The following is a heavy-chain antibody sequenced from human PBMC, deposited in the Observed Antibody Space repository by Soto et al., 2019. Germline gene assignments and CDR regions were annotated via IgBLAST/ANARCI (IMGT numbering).Heavy chain of an antibody. CDR3: ARKLWFSDSSTSFNL. CDR1: GGSISSYY. D-gene: IGHD1-26*01. J-gene: IGHJ5*02. Sequence: SETLSLTCSVSGGSISSYYWSWIRQPPGKGLEWIGYIYYGGNTNYNPSLKSRVTISEDTSKNQFSLKLRSVTTADTAVYYCARKLWFSDSSTSFNLWFQRTLLNVSS. CDR2: IYYGGNT. V-gene: IGHV4-59*01.